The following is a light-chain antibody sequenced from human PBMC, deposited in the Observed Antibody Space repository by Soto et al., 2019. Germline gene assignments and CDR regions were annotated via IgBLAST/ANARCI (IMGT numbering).Light chain of an antibody. CDR1: NSDVGSYNY. J-gene: IGLJ3*02. Sequence: QSVLTQPASVSGSPGQSITISCTGTNSDVGSYNYVSWYQQYPGKTPKLMIYEVSKRPSGVSYRFSGSKSGNTASLTISGLQAEDEADYYCSSYTTTSTWVFGGGTKLTVL. CDR3: SSYTTTSTWV. V-gene: IGLV2-14*01. CDR2: EVS.